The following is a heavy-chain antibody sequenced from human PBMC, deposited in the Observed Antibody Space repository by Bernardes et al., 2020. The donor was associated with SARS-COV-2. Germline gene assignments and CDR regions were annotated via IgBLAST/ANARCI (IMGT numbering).Heavy chain of an antibody. CDR2: INASGGDT. J-gene: IGHJ4*02. CDR1: GFIFSRYA. Sequence: GGSLRLSCAASGFIFSRYAMNWVRQAPGKGLEWVSGINASGGDTYYADSVKGRFTISRDNSKNTLYLQMNSLRAEDSAVYYCARLMGRYCDTSTCPFDCWGQGTLVTVSS. CDR3: ARLMGRYCDTSTCPFDC. V-gene: IGHV3-23*01. D-gene: IGHD2-15*01.